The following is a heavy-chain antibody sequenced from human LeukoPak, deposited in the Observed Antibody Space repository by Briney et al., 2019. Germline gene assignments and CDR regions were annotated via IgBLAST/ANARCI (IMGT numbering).Heavy chain of an antibody. Sequence: HGESLKISWKGSGYSFTSYWIVWVRQMPGKGLELMGIIYAGGSDIRYSPSFQGQVTISADKSINIAYLQWNSLKASDTAMYFCARIPQGSSGSKGFDYWGQGTLVTVSS. V-gene: IGHV5-51*01. CDR1: GYSFTSYW. CDR3: ARIPQGSSGSKGFDY. CDR2: IYAGGSDI. D-gene: IGHD6-19*01. J-gene: IGHJ4*02.